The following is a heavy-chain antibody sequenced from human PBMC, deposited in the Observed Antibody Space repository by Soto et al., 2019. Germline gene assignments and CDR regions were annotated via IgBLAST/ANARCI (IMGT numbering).Heavy chain of an antibody. V-gene: IGHV1-69*01. CDR1: GGTFSSYA. CDR3: ARDYYGSDNYGMDV. J-gene: IGHJ6*02. D-gene: IGHD3-10*01. Sequence: QVQLVQSGAEVKKPGSSVKVSCKASGGTFSSYAISWVRQAPGQGLEWMGGIIPIFGTANYAQKFQGRVTSTADESTSTADMELSSLRSEDTAVYYCARDYYGSDNYGMDVWGQGTTVTVAS. CDR2: IIPIFGTA.